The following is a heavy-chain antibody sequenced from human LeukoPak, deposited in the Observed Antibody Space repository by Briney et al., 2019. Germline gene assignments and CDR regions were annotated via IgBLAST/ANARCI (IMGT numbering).Heavy chain of an antibody. V-gene: IGHV3-30*02. CDR3: AKGPGFYFDS. CDR1: GFTFSSYE. CDR2: IRYDGSDK. Sequence: GGSLRLSCAASGFTFSSYEMNWVRQAPGEGLEWVAFIRYDGSDKYYVDSVKGRFTISRDNSKNTLYLQMNSLRAEDTAVYYCAKGPGFYFDSWGQGTLVTVSS. J-gene: IGHJ4*02.